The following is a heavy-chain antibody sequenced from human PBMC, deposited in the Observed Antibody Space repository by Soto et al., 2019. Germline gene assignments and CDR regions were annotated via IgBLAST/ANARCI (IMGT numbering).Heavy chain of an antibody. CDR1: GGTFSSYA. CDR3: ARTYDSRYYAID. D-gene: IGHD3-22*01. J-gene: IGHJ4*02. Sequence: ASVKRSCPASGGTFSSYAISWVRQAPGQGLEWMGGIIPIFGTANYAQKFQGRVTITADESTSTAYMELSSLRSEDTAVYYWARTYDSRYYAIDWGQGTLVIVSS. CDR2: IIPIFGTA. V-gene: IGHV1-69*01.